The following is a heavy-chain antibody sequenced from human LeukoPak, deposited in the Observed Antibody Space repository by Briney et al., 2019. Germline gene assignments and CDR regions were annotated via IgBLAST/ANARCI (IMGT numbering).Heavy chain of an antibody. CDR2: ISSSSSYI. CDR1: GFTFSSYS. J-gene: IGHJ4*02. Sequence: PGGSLRLSCAASGFTFSSYSMNWVRQAPGKGLEWVSSISSSSSYIYYADSVKGRFTISRDNAKNSLYLQMNSLRAEDTAVYYCARDLGRYYDSSGYRPFDYWGQGPLVTVSS. CDR3: ARDLGRYYDSSGYRPFDY. D-gene: IGHD3-22*01. V-gene: IGHV3-21*01.